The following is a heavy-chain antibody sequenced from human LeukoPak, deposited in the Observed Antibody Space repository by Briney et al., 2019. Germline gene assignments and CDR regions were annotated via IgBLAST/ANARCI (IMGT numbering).Heavy chain of an antibody. V-gene: IGHV3-74*01. CDR1: GFTFGSYS. Sequence: GGSLRLSCAASGFTFGSYSMTWVRQAPGKGLVWVSRINSDGSSTSYADFVKGRLTISGDNAKNTLYLQINSLRAEDTAVYYCARDWSYYMDVWGKGTTVTVSS. D-gene: IGHD3-3*01. J-gene: IGHJ6*03. CDR2: INSDGSST. CDR3: ARDWSYYMDV.